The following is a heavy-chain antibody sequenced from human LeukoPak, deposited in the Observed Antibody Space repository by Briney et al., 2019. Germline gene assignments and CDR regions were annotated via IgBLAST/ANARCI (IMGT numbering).Heavy chain of an antibody. J-gene: IGHJ2*01. CDR3: ARLRGTPQGIAVAGAYWYFDL. CDR1: GGTFSSYA. CDR2: IIPIFGTA. Sequence: GASVKVSCKASGGTFSSYAISWVRQAPGQGLEWMGGIIPIFGTANYAQKFQGRVTITADKSTSTAYMELSSLRSEDTAVYYCARLRGTPQGIAVAGAYWYFDLWGRGTLVTVSS. D-gene: IGHD6-19*01. V-gene: IGHV1-69*06.